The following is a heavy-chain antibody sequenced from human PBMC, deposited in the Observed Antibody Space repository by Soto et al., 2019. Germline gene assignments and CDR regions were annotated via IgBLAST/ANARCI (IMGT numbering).Heavy chain of an antibody. V-gene: IGHV4-31*03. CDR3: ARVGYGDYVFDY. CDR1: GGSISSGGYY. CDR2: IYYSGST. Sequence: SETLSLTCTVSGGSISSGGYYWSWIRQHPGKGLEWIGYIYYSGSTYYNPSLKSRVTISVDTSKNRFSLKLSSVTAADTAVYYCARVGYGDYVFDYWGQGTLVTVSS. D-gene: IGHD4-17*01. J-gene: IGHJ4*02.